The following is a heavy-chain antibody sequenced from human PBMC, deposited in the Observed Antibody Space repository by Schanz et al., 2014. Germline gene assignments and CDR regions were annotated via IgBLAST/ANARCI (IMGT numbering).Heavy chain of an antibody. D-gene: IGHD3-22*01. Sequence: QVHLVQSGAEVKKPGSSVKVSCKASGGTFSSYSISWVRQAPGQGLEWMGRIIPIFGIANYAQKFQGRVTNTADKSTSTAYIDLSSLRPEDTAVYYCARSNYYDNSDYYNSFDYWGQGTLVTVSS. CDR3: ARSNYYDNSDYYNSFDY. CDR2: IIPIFGIA. V-gene: IGHV1-69*02. CDR1: GGTFSSYS. J-gene: IGHJ4*02.